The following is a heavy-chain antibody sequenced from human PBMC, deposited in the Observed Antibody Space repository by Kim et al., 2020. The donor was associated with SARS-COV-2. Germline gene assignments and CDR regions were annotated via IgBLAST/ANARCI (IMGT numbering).Heavy chain of an antibody. J-gene: IGHJ4*02. CDR3: AKDRDHGDDERYYFDY. Sequence: GGSLRLSCAASGFTFSSYAMSWVRQAPGKGLEWVSGIGGSGATYYADSVKGRFTISRDNSKNTLYLQMNSLRAEDTAVYYCAKDRDHGDDERYYFDYWGQGTLVTVSS. D-gene: IGHD4-17*01. CDR2: IGGSGAT. V-gene: IGHV3-23*01. CDR1: GFTFSSYA.